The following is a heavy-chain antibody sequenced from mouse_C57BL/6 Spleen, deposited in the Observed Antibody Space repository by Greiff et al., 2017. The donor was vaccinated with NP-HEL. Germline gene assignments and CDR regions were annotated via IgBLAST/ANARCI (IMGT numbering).Heavy chain of an antibody. Sequence: VQLQQSGTELVKPGASVKLSCKASGYTFTSYWMHWVKQRPGQGLEWIGNINPSNGGTNYNEKFKSKATLTVDKSSSTAYMQLSSLTSEDSAVYECARSGAYLRYFDVWGTGTTVTVSS. V-gene: IGHV1-53*01. CDR2: INPSNGGT. CDR3: ARSGAYLRYFDV. D-gene: IGHD5-5*01. CDR1: GYTFTSYW. J-gene: IGHJ1*03.